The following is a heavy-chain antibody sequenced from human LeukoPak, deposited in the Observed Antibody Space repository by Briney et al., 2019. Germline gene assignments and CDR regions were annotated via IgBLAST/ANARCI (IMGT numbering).Heavy chain of an antibody. Sequence: SETLSLTCAVSGGSISSNSYYWGWIRQPPGKGLEWIGSIYYSGSTYYNPSLKSRVTISVDTSKNQFSLKLSSVTAADTAVYCCARTRYYYNSRSYGAPYYFDYWGQGTLVTVSS. CDR3: ARTRYYYNSRSYGAPYYFDY. D-gene: IGHD3-10*01. V-gene: IGHV4-39*01. CDR2: IYYSGST. J-gene: IGHJ4*02. CDR1: GGSISSNSYY.